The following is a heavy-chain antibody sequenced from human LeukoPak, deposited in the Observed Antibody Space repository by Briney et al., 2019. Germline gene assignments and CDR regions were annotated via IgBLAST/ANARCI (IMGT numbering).Heavy chain of an antibody. Sequence: SETLSLTCAVYVGSFSGYYWSWIRQPPGKGLEWVGEINHSGSTNYNPSLKSLKSRVTISVDTSKNQFSLNLTTVTAADTAVYYCARVNWNGHLRHNWFDPWGQGTLVSVSS. CDR3: ARVNWNGHLRHNWFDP. CDR2: INHSGST. J-gene: IGHJ5*02. V-gene: IGHV4-34*01. D-gene: IGHD1-1*01. CDR1: VGSFSGYY.